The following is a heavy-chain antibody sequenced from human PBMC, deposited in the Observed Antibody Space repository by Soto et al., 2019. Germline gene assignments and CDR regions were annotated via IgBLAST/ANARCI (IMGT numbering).Heavy chain of an antibody. CDR1: GFTFSRYP. D-gene: IGHD3-22*01. V-gene: IGHV3-74*01. CDR2: INSDGSST. CDR3: ARVVGYYDSSGYYR. Sequence: PGGSLRLSCAASGFTFSRYPMHWVRQAPGKGLVWVSRINSDGSSTRYADSVKGRFTISRDNAKNSLYLQMNSLRAEDTAVYYCARVVGYYDSSGYYRWGQGTLVTV. J-gene: IGHJ5*02.